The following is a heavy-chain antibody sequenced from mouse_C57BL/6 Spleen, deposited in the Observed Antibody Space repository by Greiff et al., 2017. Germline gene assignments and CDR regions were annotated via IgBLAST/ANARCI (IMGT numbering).Heavy chain of an antibody. V-gene: IGHV3-8*01. Sequence: EVQLKESGPGLAKPSQTLSLTCSVTGYSIPSDYWNWIRKFPGNKLEYMGYISYSGSTYYNPSLKSRISITRDTSKNQYYLQLNSVTTEDTATYYCAVADGYWYFDVWGTGTTVTVSS. J-gene: IGHJ1*03. CDR3: AVADGYWYFDV. CDR1: GYSIPSDY. CDR2: ISYSGST.